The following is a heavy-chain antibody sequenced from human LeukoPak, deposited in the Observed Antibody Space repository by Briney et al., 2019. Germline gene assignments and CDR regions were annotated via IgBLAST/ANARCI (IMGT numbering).Heavy chain of an antibody. CDR3: ARGSEDTAMATDDY. J-gene: IGHJ4*02. CDR1: GYTFTGYY. V-gene: IGHV1-2*02. Sequence: ASVKVSCKASGYTFTGYYMHWVRQAPGQGLEWMGWINPNSGGTNYAQKFQGRVTMTRDTSISTAYMELSRLRSDGTAVYYCARGSEDTAMATDDYWGQGTLVTVSS. D-gene: IGHD5-18*01. CDR2: INPNSGGT.